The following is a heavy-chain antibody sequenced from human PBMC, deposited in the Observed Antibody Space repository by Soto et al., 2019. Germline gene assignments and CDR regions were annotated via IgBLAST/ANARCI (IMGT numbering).Heavy chain of an antibody. Sequence: SETLSLTCAVSGGSISSYYWSWIRQPPGKGLEWIGYIYYSGSTNYNPSLKSRVTISADTSKNQFSLKLSSVTAADTAVYYCARVRIAVTNRLGPPDYWGQGTLVTVSS. D-gene: IGHD6-19*01. CDR3: ARVRIAVTNRLGPPDY. V-gene: IGHV4-59*12. J-gene: IGHJ4*02. CDR1: GGSISSYY. CDR2: IYYSGST.